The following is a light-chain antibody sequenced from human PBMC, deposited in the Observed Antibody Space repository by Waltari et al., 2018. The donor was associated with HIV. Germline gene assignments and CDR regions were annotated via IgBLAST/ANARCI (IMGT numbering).Light chain of an antibody. CDR1: QAITSY. V-gene: IGKV1-9*01. Sequence: DIQLTQSPSFMSASVGDRVTITCRTSQAITSYLAWYQQKLGKAPKLLIYSASTLERGVPARFSGGGSETEFSLTISSLQPEDSATYSCQQLHTYPFTFGQETKLEIK. CDR3: QQLHTYPFT. CDR2: SAS. J-gene: IGKJ2*01.